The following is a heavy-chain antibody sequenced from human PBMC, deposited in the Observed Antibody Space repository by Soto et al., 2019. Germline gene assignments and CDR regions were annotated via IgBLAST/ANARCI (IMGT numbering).Heavy chain of an antibody. CDR1: GFTFRRNN. V-gene: IGHV3-23*01. Sequence: GGSLRLSCAASGFTFRRNNMNWVRQAPGKGLEWVSAISGSGDSTYYADSVKGRFTISRDKFKNTLYLQMNSLRADDTAVYYCANIAARLYFYYGMDVWGQGTTVTVSS. CDR2: ISGSGDST. CDR3: ANIAARLYFYYGMDV. D-gene: IGHD6-6*01. J-gene: IGHJ6*02.